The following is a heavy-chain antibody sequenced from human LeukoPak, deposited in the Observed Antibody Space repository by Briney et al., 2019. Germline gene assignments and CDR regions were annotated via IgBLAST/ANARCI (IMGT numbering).Heavy chain of an antibody. CDR1: GFTFGDYA. CDR3: TRDPESTRRYYYYYYMDV. J-gene: IGHJ6*03. D-gene: IGHD1-14*01. CDR2: IRSKAYGGTT. V-gene: IGHV3-49*04. Sequence: PGRSLRLSCTASGFTFGDYAMSWVRQAPGKGLEWVGFIRSKAYGGTTEYAASVKGRFTISRDDSKSIAYLQMNSLKTEDTAVYYCTRDPESTRRYYYYYYMDVWGKGTTVTVSS.